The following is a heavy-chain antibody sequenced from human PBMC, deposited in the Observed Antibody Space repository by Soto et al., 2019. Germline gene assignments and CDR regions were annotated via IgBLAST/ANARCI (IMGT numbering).Heavy chain of an antibody. V-gene: IGHV1-69*02. J-gene: IGHJ4*02. CDR3: ARARGYCTNGVCLGYFDY. CDR2: IIPILGIP. D-gene: IGHD2-8*01. CDR1: GGTFSSYT. Sequence: SVKVSCKASGGTFSSYTISWVRQAPGQGLEWMGRIIPILGIPNYAQKFQGRVTITADKSTSTAYMELSSLRSEDTAVYYCARARGYCTNGVCLGYFDYWGQGTLVTVSS.